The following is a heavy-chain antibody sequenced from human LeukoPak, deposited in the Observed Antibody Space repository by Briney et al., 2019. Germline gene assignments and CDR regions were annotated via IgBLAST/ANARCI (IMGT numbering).Heavy chain of an antibody. CDR3: AREGEYSSSWYDYYYYGMDV. CDR2: IYTSGST. V-gene: IGHV4-4*07. D-gene: IGHD6-13*01. CDR1: GGSISSYY. J-gene: IGHJ6*02. Sequence: SETLSLTCTVSGGSISSYYWSWIRQPAGKGLEWIGRIYTSGSTNYNPSLRGRVTMSVDTSKNQFSLKLSSVTAADTAVYYCAREGEYSSSWYDYYYYGMDVWGQGTTVTVSS.